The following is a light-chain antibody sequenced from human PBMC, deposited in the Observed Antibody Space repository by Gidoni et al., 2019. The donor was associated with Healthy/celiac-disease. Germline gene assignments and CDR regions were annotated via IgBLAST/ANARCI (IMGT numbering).Light chain of an antibody. CDR3: QSYDSSLSGWV. V-gene: IGLV1-40*01. Sequence: QSVLTQTPPVSGAPGQRVTISCTGSSSNIGAGYDVHWYQQLPGTAPKLLIYGNSNRPSGFPDRFSGSKSGTSASLAITGLQAEDEADYYCQSYDSSLSGWVFGGGTKLTVL. J-gene: IGLJ3*02. CDR2: GNS. CDR1: SSNIGAGYD.